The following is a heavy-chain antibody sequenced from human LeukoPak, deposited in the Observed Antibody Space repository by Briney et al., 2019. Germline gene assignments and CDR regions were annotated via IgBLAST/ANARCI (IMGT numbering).Heavy chain of an antibody. CDR2: ISTYNGNT. J-gene: IGHJ6*03. CDR3: ARDGRPYYYYYYMDV. D-gene: IGHD1-1*01. V-gene: IGHV1-18*01. CDR1: GYTFTSYG. Sequence: ASVKVSCKASGYTFTSYGISWVRQAPGQGLEWMGWISTYNGNTNYAQKVQGRVTMTTDTSTSTAYMELTSLRSDDTAVYYCARDGRPYYYYYYMDVWGKGTTVTVSS.